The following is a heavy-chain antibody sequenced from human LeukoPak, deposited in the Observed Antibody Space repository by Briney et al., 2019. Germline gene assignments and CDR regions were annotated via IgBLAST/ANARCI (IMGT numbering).Heavy chain of an antibody. J-gene: IGHJ4*02. CDR2: IYYDGVT. CDR1: GVSLIRTNW. D-gene: IGHD5-24*01. CDR3: ARDRDVAVHHPFY. Sequence: SDTLSLTCAVSGVSLIRTNWWIWVRPPPGRGLEWIGEIYYDGVTNYNPSLKSRVTISIDKSKNHFSLNLTSVTAADTAVYYCARDRDVAVHHPFYWGQGTLVTVSS. V-gene: IGHV4-4*02.